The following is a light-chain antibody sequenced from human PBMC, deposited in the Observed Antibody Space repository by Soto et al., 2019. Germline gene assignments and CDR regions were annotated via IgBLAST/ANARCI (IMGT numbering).Light chain of an antibody. Sequence: EIVLTQSPGTLSLSPGERATLSCRASQSVANNYLAWYQQKPGQAPRFLIYDASSRATGITDRFSGSGSGTDFTLTISRREPEDFAVYYCEQYGSTPLTFGGGTKVEIK. V-gene: IGKV3-20*01. J-gene: IGKJ4*01. CDR1: QSVANNY. CDR3: EQYGSTPLT. CDR2: DAS.